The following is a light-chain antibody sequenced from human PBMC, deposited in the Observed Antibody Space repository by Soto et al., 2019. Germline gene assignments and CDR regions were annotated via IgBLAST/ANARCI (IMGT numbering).Light chain of an antibody. Sequence: QLVLTQSPSASASLGASVKLTCTLSSGHSNYAIAWHQQQPEKGPRYLMKLNSDGSHSKGDGIPYPFSGSISGAERYLTISILQSEDEADYYGPIWGTGIQVFGGGTKLTVL. CDR1: SGHSNYA. CDR2: LNSDGSH. V-gene: IGLV4-69*01. CDR3: PIWGTGIQV. J-gene: IGLJ2*01.